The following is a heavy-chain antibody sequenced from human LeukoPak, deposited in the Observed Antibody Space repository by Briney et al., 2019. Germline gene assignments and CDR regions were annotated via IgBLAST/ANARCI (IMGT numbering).Heavy chain of an antibody. J-gene: IGHJ5*02. D-gene: IGHD1-26*01. CDR3: ARAPSGSYRYNWFDP. Sequence: SETLSLTCTVSGGSISSYYWSWIRQPPGKGLEWIGYIYYSGSTNYNPSLKSRVTISVDTSKNQFSLKLSSVTAADTAVYYCARAPSGSYRYNWFDPWGQGTLVTVSS. CDR2: IYYSGST. CDR1: GGSISSYY. V-gene: IGHV4-59*01.